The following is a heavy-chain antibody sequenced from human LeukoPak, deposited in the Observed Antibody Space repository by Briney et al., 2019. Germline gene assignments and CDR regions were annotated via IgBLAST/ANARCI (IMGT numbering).Heavy chain of an antibody. D-gene: IGHD5-12*01. J-gene: IGHJ4*02. CDR2: IYPGDSDT. V-gene: IGHV5-51*01. CDR3: ARPRGYSGYVGAFDY. CDR1: GYGFTSYW. Sequence: NTGESLKISCKGSGYGFTSYWIGWVRQMPGKGLEWMGIIYPGDSDTRYSPSFQGQVTISADKSISTAYLQWSSLKASDTAMYYCARPRGYSGYVGAFDYWGQGTLVTVSS.